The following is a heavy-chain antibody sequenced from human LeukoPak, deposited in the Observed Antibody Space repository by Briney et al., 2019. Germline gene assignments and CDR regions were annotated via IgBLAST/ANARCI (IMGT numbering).Heavy chain of an antibody. V-gene: IGHV3-48*04. Sequence: GGSLRLSCAASGFTFSSYSMNWVREAPGKGLQWVSYIRNTGSVIYYADSVKGRFTISRDNAKNSLYLQMNSLRPEDTAFYYCAKDKGSGWSGIDYWGQGTLVTVS. J-gene: IGHJ4*02. CDR3: AKDKGSGWSGIDY. CDR2: IRNTGSVI. D-gene: IGHD6-19*01. CDR1: GFTFSSYS.